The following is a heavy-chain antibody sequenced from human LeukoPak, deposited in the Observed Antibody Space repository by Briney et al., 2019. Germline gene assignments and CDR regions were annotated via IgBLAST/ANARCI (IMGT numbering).Heavy chain of an antibody. V-gene: IGHV1-46*01. CDR2: INPSGGST. CDR1: GYTFTSYY. CDR3: ARDDYGGFDY. D-gene: IGHD4-23*01. J-gene: IGHJ4*02. Sequence: ASVKVSCKASGYTFTSYYLHWVRQAPGQGLEWVGFINPSGGSTTYAQNFRGRVIMTRDTSTSTVFMELSSLRSEDTAMYYCARDDYGGFDYWGQGTLVTVSS.